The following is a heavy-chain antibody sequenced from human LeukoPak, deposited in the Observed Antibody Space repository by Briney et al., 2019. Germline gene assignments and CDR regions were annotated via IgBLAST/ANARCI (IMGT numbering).Heavy chain of an antibody. Sequence: GGSLRLSCAASGVTFSSYGMHWVRQAPGKGLEWVAVISYDGSNKYYADSVKGRFTISRDNSKNTLYLQMNSLRAEDTAVYYCALRDGYNLYYFDYWGQGTLVTASS. CDR2: ISYDGSNK. V-gene: IGHV3-30*03. CDR3: ALRDGYNLYYFDY. D-gene: IGHD5-24*01. CDR1: GVTFSSYG. J-gene: IGHJ4*02.